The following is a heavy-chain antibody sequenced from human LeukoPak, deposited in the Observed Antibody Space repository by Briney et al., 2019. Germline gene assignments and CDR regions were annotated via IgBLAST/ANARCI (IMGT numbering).Heavy chain of an antibody. V-gene: IGHV4-34*01. CDR2: INHSGST. D-gene: IGHD5-18*01. J-gene: IGHJ4*02. CDR3: ARGPGYGQANFDY. CDR1: GGSFSGYY. Sequence: PSETLSLTCAVYGGSFSGYYWSWIRQPPGKGLEWIGEINHSGSTNYNPSLKSRVTISVDTSKNRFSLKLSSVTAAGTAVYYCARGPGYGQANFDYWGQGTLVTVSS.